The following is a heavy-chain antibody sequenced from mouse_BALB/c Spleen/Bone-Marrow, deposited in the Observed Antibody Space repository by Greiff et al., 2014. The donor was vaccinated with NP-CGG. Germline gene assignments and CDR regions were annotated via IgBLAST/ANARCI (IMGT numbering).Heavy chain of an antibody. Sequence: VQLQESGPGLVAPSQSLSIPCTVSGFPLTNYGVHWVRQPPGKGLEWLGVIWAGGSTNYNSALMSRLSITKDNSKSQVFLKMNSLQTDDTAMYYCARDRYYDYYFDYWGQGTTLTVSS. CDR1: GFPLTNYG. CDR3: ARDRYYDYYFDY. D-gene: IGHD2-4*01. V-gene: IGHV2-9*02. CDR2: IWAGGST. J-gene: IGHJ2*01.